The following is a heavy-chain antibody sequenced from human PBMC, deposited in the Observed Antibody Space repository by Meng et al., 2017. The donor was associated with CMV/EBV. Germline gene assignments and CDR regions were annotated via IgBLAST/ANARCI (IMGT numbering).Heavy chain of an antibody. CDR1: GGSFSGYY. D-gene: IGHD3-10*02. Sequence: GSLRLSCAVYGGSFSGYYWSWIRQPPGKGLEWIGEINHSGSTNYNPPLKSRVTISVDTSKNQFSPKLSSVTAADTAVYYCARGHVPGGAGYWGQGTLVTVSS. V-gene: IGHV4-34*01. CDR2: INHSGST. CDR3: ARGHVPGGAGY. J-gene: IGHJ4*02.